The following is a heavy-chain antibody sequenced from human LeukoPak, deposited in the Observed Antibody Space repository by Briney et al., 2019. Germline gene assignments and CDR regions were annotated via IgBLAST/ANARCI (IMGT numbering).Heavy chain of an antibody. CDR2: ISYDGSNK. CDR3: ARAFYGSGHNWFDP. Sequence: PGGSLRLSCAASGFTVSNNYMSWVRQAPGKGLEWVAVISYDGSNKYYADSVKGRFTISRDNSKNTLYLQMNSLRAEDTAVYYCARAFYGSGHNWFDPWGQGTLVTVSS. J-gene: IGHJ5*02. D-gene: IGHD3-10*01. V-gene: IGHV3-30-3*01. CDR1: GFTVSNNY.